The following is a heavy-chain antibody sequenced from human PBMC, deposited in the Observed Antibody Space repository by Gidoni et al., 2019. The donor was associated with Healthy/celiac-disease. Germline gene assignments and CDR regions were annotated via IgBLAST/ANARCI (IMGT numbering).Heavy chain of an antibody. CDR2: IYYSGST. V-gene: IGHV4-39*01. CDR3: ARWVLQQLGTYYFDY. D-gene: IGHD6-13*01. CDR1: GGSISSSSYY. J-gene: IGHJ4*02. Sequence: QLQLQESGPGLGKPSETLYLTGTVPGGSISSSSYYWGWIRQPPGKGLEWIGSIYYSGSTYYNPSLKSRVTISVDTSKNQFSLKLSSVTAADTAVYYCARWVLQQLGTYYFDYWGQGTLVTVSS.